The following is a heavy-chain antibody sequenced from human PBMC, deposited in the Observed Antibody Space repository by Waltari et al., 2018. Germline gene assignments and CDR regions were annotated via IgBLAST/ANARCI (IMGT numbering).Heavy chain of an antibody. J-gene: IGHJ6*02. CDR2: IAYNARNI. V-gene: IGHV3-30*04. CDR3: ARDYCDRTNCHGMDV. CDR1: EFTFSSYA. Sequence: QVQLVESGGGVVQPGTSLRLSCAASEFTFSSYAMHWVRQAPGKGVEWVAVIAYNARNIYYVDSVKCRFTISRDNSKKTLYLQMNSLRAEDTAVYYCARDYCDRTNCHGMDVCGQGTTVIVSS. D-gene: IGHD3-22*01.